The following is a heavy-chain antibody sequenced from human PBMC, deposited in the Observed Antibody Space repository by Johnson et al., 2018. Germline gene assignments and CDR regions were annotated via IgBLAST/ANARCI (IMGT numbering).Heavy chain of an antibody. CDR3: ARGGTSRLNEFDI. CDR1: GGSISSYY. V-gene: IGHV4-59*01. J-gene: IGHJ3*02. D-gene: IGHD1-1*01. CDR2: IYYSGST. Sequence: QVQLQESGPGLVKPSETLSLTCTVSGGSISSYYWSWVRQPPGKGLKWIGYIYYSGSTNYTPSLKSRVTISVDTSKNQFSLKLSSVTAADTAVYYCARGGTSRLNEFDIWGQGTMVTVSS.